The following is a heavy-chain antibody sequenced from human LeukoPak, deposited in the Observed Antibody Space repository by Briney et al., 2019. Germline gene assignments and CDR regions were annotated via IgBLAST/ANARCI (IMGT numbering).Heavy chain of an antibody. Sequence: SQTLSLTCTVSGGSISSGGYYWSWIRQHPGEGLEWIGYISYSGSTYYSPSLRSRLTISVDTSKNQFSLKLSSVTAADTAVYYCARASSRGAYDYWGQGILVTVSS. J-gene: IGHJ4*02. V-gene: IGHV4-31*03. CDR2: ISYSGST. D-gene: IGHD3-10*01. CDR1: GGSISSGGYY. CDR3: ARASSRGAYDY.